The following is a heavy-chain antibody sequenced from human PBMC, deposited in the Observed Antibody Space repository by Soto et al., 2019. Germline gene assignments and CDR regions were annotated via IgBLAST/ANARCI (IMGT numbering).Heavy chain of an antibody. Sequence: AAVKVSCKASGNTFTSYDINWVRQATGHGLEWMGWINPNSGNIGYAQKFQGRVTMTRDTAIRTAYMEVSRLRSDDTAVYYCARGRASGSYYLLDYWGQGTLVTVSS. CDR2: INPNSGNI. CDR3: ARGRASGSYYLLDY. D-gene: IGHD3-10*01. CDR1: GNTFTSYD. J-gene: IGHJ4*02. V-gene: IGHV1-8*01.